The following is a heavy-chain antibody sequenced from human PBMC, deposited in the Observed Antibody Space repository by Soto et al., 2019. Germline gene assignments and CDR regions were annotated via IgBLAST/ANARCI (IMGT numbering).Heavy chain of an antibody. J-gene: IGHJ6*02. Sequence: EVQLVESGGGLVQPGGSLRLSCVASGIPVSSNYMTWVRQAPGKGLEWVSVLHSGGDTYYANSVKGRFTISRHDSTNTLILQMSSLTADDRAVYYWARDGPCYCASRMDDWGRGTTVTVSS. CDR3: ARDGPCYCASRMDD. D-gene: IGHD2-8*02. CDR1: GIPVSSNY. CDR2: LHSGGDT. V-gene: IGHV3-53*04.